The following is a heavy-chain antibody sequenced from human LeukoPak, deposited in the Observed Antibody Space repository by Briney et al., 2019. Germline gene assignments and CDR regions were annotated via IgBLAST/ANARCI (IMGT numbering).Heavy chain of an antibody. CDR1: GITVRTNY. D-gene: IGHD3-10*01. CDR2: IYSDENT. V-gene: IGHV3-66*02. Sequence: GGSLRLSCAASGITVRTNYLTWVRQAPGKGLEWVSVIYSDENTHYADSVKGRFTISRDNSKNTLYLQMNGLRAEDTAVYFCARGYYAFGFDPWGQGTLVTASS. J-gene: IGHJ5*02. CDR3: ARGYYAFGFDP.